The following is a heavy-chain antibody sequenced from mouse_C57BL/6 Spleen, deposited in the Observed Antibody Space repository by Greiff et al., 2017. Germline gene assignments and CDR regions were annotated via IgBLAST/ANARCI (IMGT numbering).Heavy chain of an antibody. CDR2: IDPSDSET. CDR3: ARGVERLRAWFAY. D-gene: IGHD2-4*01. J-gene: IGHJ3*01. V-gene: IGHV1-52*01. CDR1: GYTFTSYW. Sequence: QVQLQQPGAELVRPGSSVKLSCKASGYTFTSYWMHWVKQRPIQGLEWIGNIDPSDSETHYNQKFKDKATLTVDKSSSTAYRQLSSLTSEDSAVYYCARGVERLRAWFAYWGQGTLVTVSA.